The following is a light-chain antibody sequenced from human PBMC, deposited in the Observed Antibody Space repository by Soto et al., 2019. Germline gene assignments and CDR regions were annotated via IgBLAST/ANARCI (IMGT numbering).Light chain of an antibody. J-gene: IGKJ5*01. V-gene: IGKV3-20*01. CDR3: QKYGSTPLVT. CDR2: GAS. CDR1: QSVSSNY. Sequence: EIVLTQSPGTLSLSPGERATLSCRASQSVSSNYLAWYQQKPGQAPRLLIYGASSRATGIPDRFSGSGSGTDYTLTISRLEPEDFAVYYCQKYGSTPLVTCGQGTRLEIK.